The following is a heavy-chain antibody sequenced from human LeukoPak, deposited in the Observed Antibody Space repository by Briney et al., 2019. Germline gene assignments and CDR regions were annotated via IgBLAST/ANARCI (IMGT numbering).Heavy chain of an antibody. Sequence: QSGGSLRLSCAASGFTFSSYWMSWVRQAPGKGLEWVANIKQDGSEKYYVDSVKGRFTISRDNAKNSLYLQMNSLSAEDTAVYYCARRGQLWLRDAFDIWGQGTMVTVSS. V-gene: IGHV3-7*01. J-gene: IGHJ3*02. CDR3: ARRGQLWLRDAFDI. CDR2: IKQDGSEK. CDR1: GFTFSSYW. D-gene: IGHD5-18*01.